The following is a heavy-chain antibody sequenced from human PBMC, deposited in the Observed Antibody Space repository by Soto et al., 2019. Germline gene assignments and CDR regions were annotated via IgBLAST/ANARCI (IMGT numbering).Heavy chain of an antibody. CDR2: IYSGGST. Sequence: EVQLVESGGGLVQPGGSLRLSCAASGFTVSSNYMSWVRQAPGKGLEWVSVIYSGGSTYYADSVKGRFTISRDNSKNTLYHQMNSLRAEDTAVYYCARDGTKSAAIDAFDIWGQGTMVTVSS. J-gene: IGHJ3*02. V-gene: IGHV3-66*01. CDR3: ARDGTKSAAIDAFDI. CDR1: GFTVSSNY. D-gene: IGHD2-2*01.